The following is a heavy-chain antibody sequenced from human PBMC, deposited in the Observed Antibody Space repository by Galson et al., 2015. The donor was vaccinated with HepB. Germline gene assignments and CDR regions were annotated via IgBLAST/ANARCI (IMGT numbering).Heavy chain of an antibody. CDR3: ARSSATHLGYYFDY. J-gene: IGHJ4*02. CDR2: ISAYNGNT. D-gene: IGHD3-10*01. V-gene: IGHV1-18*01. Sequence: SVKVSCKASGYTFTSYGISWVRLAPGQGLEWMGWISAYNGNTNYAQKLQGRVTMTTDTSTSTAYMELRSLRSDDTAVYYCARSSATHLGYYFDYWGQGTLVTVSS. CDR1: GYTFTSYG.